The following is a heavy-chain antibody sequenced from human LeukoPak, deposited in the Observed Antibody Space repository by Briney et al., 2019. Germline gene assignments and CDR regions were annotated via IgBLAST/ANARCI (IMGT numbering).Heavy chain of an antibody. V-gene: IGHV4-61*08. D-gene: IGHD2-15*01. CDR3: ARDRFGGSPLYYFDY. CDR2: IYYSGST. CDR1: GGSISS. Sequence: SETLSLTCTVSGGSISSFYWSWFYWSWIRQAPGRGLEWIGYIYYSGSTNYNPSLKSRVTMSVDTSKNQFSLKLSSVTAADTAVYYCARDRFGGSPLYYFDYWGQGILVSVSS. J-gene: IGHJ4*02.